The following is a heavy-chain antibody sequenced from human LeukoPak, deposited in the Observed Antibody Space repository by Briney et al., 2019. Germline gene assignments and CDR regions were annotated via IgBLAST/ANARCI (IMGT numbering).Heavy chain of an antibody. Sequence: ASVKVSCKASGYTFTSYGISWVRQAPGQGLEWMGWISAYNGNTNYAQKLQGRVTMTTDTSTSTAYMELRSLRSDDTAVYYCARDGRLVFGGAGWYYYMDVWGKGTTVTISS. CDR3: ARDGRLVFGGAGWYYYMDV. J-gene: IGHJ6*03. D-gene: IGHD6-19*01. CDR1: GYTFTSYG. V-gene: IGHV1-18*01. CDR2: ISAYNGNT.